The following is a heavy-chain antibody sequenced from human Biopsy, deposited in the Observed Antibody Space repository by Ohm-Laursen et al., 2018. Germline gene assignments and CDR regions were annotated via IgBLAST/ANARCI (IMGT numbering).Heavy chain of an antibody. CDR3: ARDYPSYSSGWYREPPIQC. CDR1: GFTFSDYY. Sequence: SLRLSCAASGFTFSDYYMSWIRQAPGKGLEWISYLSSRGSNIYYAGSVKGRFTISRDNAKNSLYLQMNSLRAEDTAVYYCARDYPSYSSGWYREPPIQCWGQGTMVTVSS. CDR2: LSSRGSNI. J-gene: IGHJ4*02. V-gene: IGHV3-11*04. D-gene: IGHD6-19*01.